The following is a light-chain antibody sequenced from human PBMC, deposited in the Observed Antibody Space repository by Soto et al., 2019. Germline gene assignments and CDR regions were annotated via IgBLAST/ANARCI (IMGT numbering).Light chain of an antibody. V-gene: IGKV1-5*03. CDR3: QQYSGYPGT. CDR1: QSISTW. J-gene: IGKJ1*01. Sequence: DIQMTQSPSTLSASVGDRVTITCRARQSISTWLAWYQQKPQKAPNLLISKASTLESGIPSRFSGSGSGTEFTLTISSLQPDDFATYYCQQYSGYPGTFGQGTKVEVK. CDR2: KAS.